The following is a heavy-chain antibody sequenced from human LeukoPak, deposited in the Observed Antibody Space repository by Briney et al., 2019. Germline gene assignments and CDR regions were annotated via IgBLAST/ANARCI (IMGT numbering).Heavy chain of an antibody. V-gene: IGHV3-7*01. CDR2: FAWDESAI. CDR3: VTEFWYRFDY. Sequence: GGSLRLSCITSGFNFRRYNMAWVRQAPGKGLEWLATFAWDESAIEYADSVRGRFTISRDNAKNSVHLQMTGLRAEDTAVYFCVTEFWYRFDYWGQGPLVTVSS. D-gene: IGHD3-3*01. J-gene: IGHJ4*02. CDR1: GFNFRRYN.